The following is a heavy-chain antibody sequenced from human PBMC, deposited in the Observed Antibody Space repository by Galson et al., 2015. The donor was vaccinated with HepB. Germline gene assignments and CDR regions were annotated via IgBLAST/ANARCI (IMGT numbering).Heavy chain of an antibody. J-gene: IGHJ4*02. V-gene: IGHV1-8*01. D-gene: IGHD6-19*01. CDR3: ARKAEGIAVAAGN. Sequence: SVKVSCKASGYTFTSYDINWVRQATGQGLEWMGWMNPNSGNTGYAQKFQGRVTMTRNTSISTAYMELSSLRSEDTAVYYCARKAEGIAVAAGNWGQGTLVTVSS. CDR2: MNPNSGNT. CDR1: GYTFTSYD.